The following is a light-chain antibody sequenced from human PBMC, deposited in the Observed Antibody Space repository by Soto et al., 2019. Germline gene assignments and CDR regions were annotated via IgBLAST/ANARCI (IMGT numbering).Light chain of an antibody. V-gene: IGKV3-20*01. CDR2: GAS. CDR1: QSVSSRS. Sequence: PGDSAALSCRASQSVSSRSLAWYQQKRGQAPRLLIHGASNRATGIPDRFSGSGSGTDFTLTISRLEPEDFAVYYWQQYGSSTRTFGRGTKVEV. CDR3: QQYGSSTRT. J-gene: IGKJ4*02.